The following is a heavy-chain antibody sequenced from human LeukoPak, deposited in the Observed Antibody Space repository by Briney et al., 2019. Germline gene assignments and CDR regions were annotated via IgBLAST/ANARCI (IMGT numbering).Heavy chain of an antibody. D-gene: IGHD6-13*01. V-gene: IGHV4-34*01. Sequence: SETLSLTCAVYGGSFSAYYWSWIRQPPGKGLEWIGEINHSGSTNYNPSLKSRVTISIDTSKNQFSLEMSSMTAADTAVYYCARGRGARSSRWYNWFDPWGQGTLVTVSS. CDR1: GGSFSAYY. J-gene: IGHJ5*02. CDR2: INHSGST. CDR3: ARGRGARSSRWYNWFDP.